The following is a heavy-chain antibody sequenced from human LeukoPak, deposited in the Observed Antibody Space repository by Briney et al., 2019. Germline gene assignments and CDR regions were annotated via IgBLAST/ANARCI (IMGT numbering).Heavy chain of an antibody. CDR1: GYTLTELS. CDR3: ATMTCSGGSCYEVDALDI. Sequence: ASVKVSCKVSGYTLTELSMHWVRQAPGKGLEWMGGFDPEDGETIYAQKFQGRVTMTEDTSTDTAYMELSSLRSEDTAVYYCATMTCSGGSCYEVDALDIWGQGTMVTVSS. CDR2: FDPEDGET. D-gene: IGHD2-15*01. J-gene: IGHJ3*02. V-gene: IGHV1-24*01.